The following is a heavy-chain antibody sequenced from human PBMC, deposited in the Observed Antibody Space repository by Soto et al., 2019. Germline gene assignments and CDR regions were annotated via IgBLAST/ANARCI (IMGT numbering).Heavy chain of an antibody. V-gene: IGHV4-30-4*01. J-gene: IGHJ4*02. D-gene: IGHD1-7*01. CDR1: GGSISSGNYY. CDR3: ATMGTPATGLYYFDY. CDR2: ISYSGST. Sequence: SETLSLTCTVSGGSISSGNYYWSWIRQSPGKGLEWIAFISYSGSTYYSASLQSRVTISVDTSKNQFSLNLNFVTAADTAVYYCATMGTPATGLYYFDYWGQGTLVTVSS.